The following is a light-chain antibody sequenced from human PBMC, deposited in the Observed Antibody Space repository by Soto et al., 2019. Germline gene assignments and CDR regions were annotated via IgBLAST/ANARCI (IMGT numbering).Light chain of an antibody. CDR3: QHYDSHSRT. V-gene: IGKV1-5*01. Sequence: DVQMKQSPATLSVSIGDRVSITCRASEGISRWLSCYQHRRVKAPKLLIYDASSLESGVPSRFSGSGSGTEFTLTISSLQPDDCATYYYQHYDSHSRTFGQGTNLDIK. CDR2: DAS. CDR1: EGISRW. J-gene: IGKJ1*01.